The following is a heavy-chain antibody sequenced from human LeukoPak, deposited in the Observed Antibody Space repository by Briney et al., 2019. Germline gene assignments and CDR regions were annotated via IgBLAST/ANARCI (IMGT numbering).Heavy chain of an antibody. V-gene: IGHV4-4*09. CDR3: ARLSGTFGTTSRVLHY. Sequence: PSETLSLTCTVSGDSISSFYWSWIRQAPGKGLECIGFIYINGDTSYNPSLKGRATLSLDTSKNQFSLRLTSVTAADTAVYYCARLSGTFGTTSRVLHYWGQGTLVTVSS. CDR2: IYINGDT. D-gene: IGHD1-1*01. CDR1: GDSISSFY. J-gene: IGHJ4*02.